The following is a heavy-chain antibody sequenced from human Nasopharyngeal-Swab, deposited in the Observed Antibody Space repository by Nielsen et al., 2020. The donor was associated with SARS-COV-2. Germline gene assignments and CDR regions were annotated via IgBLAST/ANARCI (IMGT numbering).Heavy chain of an antibody. CDR1: GFTFSNYW. D-gene: IGHD6-13*01. V-gene: IGHV3-7*01. J-gene: IGHJ4*02. CDR3: ASVSSSWYYFDY. CDR2: IKQDGSEI. Sequence: GESLKISCAASGFTFSNYWMSWVRQAPGKGLEWVANIKQDGSEIYYVDSLKGRFTISRDNAKNSLYLQMNSLRAEDTAVYYCASVSSSWYYFDYWGQGTLVTVSS.